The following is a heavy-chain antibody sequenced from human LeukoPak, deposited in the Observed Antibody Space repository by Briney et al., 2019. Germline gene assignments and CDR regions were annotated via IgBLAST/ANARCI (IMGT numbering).Heavy chain of an antibody. CDR2: INHSGST. CDR1: GGSFSGYY. Sequence: SETLSLTCAVYGGSFSGYYWSWIRQPPGKGLEWIGEINHSGSTNYNPSLKSRVTISVDTSKNQFSLKLSSVTAADTAVYYCARGCGYYGSGTPPGYWGQGTLVTVSS. J-gene: IGHJ4*02. D-gene: IGHD3-10*01. CDR3: ARGCGYYGSGTPPGY. V-gene: IGHV4-34*01.